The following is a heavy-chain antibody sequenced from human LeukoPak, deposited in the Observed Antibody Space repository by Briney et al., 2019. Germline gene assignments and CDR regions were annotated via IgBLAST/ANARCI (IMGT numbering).Heavy chain of an antibody. CDR2: IIPIFGIA. Sequence: SMKVSCKASGGTFSSYAISWVRQAPGQGLEWMGRIIPIFGIANYAQKFQGRVTITADKSTSTAYMELSSLRSEDTAVYYCARDPDGYNFNGLAGGVDYWGQGTLVTVSS. CDR3: ARDPDGYNFNGLAGGVDY. J-gene: IGHJ4*02. D-gene: IGHD5-24*01. V-gene: IGHV1-69*04. CDR1: GGTFSSYA.